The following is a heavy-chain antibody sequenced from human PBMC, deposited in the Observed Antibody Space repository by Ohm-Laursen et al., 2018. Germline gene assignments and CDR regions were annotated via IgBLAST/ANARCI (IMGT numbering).Heavy chain of an antibody. CDR1: GFSLSNYW. CDR3: ARDGGSYQDDVFDI. Sequence: SLRLSCAASGFSLSNYWMHWVRQAPGKGLEWVATINQDGRAKYYVDSVKGRFTISRDNAENSLYLQMNSLRAEDAAVYYCARDGGSYQDDVFDIWGQGTMVTVSS. CDR2: INQDGRAK. V-gene: IGHV3-7*03. J-gene: IGHJ3*02. D-gene: IGHD3-16*01.